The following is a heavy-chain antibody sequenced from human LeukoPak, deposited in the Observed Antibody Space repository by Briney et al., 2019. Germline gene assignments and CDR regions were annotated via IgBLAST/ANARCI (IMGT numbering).Heavy chain of an antibody. CDR2: ISGDGGST. CDR3: ARESESSGWYDY. J-gene: IGHJ4*02. CDR1: GFMFHDYP. V-gene: IGHV3-43*02. Sequence: GGSLGLSCAAPGFMFHDYPKHWVRQAPGKGLEWVSLISGDGGSTFYADSVKGRFTISRDNSKNSLYLQMNSLRSDDTALYYCARESESSGWYDYWGQGTLVTVSS. D-gene: IGHD6-19*01.